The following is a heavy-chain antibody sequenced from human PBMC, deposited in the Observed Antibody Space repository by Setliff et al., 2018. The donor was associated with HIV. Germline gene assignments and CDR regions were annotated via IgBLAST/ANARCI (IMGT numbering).Heavy chain of an antibody. J-gene: IGHJ4*02. Sequence: GASVKVSCKASGGTLSSYAISWVRQAPGKGLEWMGGSIPMYGTSNYAQKFQGRVTITTDESTSTAYMELSILRSDDTGVYYYARSPRYSSGWYDSYFDQLGQGTLVTVSS. CDR1: GGTLSSYA. CDR2: SIPMYGTS. V-gene: IGHV1-69*05. D-gene: IGHD6-19*01. CDR3: ARSPRYSSGWYDSYFDQ.